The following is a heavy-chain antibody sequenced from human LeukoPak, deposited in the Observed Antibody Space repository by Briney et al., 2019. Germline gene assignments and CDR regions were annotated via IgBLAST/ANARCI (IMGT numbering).Heavy chain of an antibody. V-gene: IGHV3-53*01. J-gene: IGHJ6*02. D-gene: IGHD1-1*01. CDR2: IYTSGDT. CDR1: GFSVSNKY. Sequence: GESLRLSCAASGFSVSNKYMSWVRQAPGKGLEWVSVIYTSGDTYYADSVRGRFTISRDNSKNTLYLQMNSLRAEDTAVYYCARDRGERKNYYYGMDVWGQGTTVTVSS. CDR3: ARDRGERKNYYYGMDV.